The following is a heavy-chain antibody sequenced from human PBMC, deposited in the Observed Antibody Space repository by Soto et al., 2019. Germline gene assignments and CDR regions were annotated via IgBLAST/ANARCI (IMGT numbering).Heavy chain of an antibody. Sequence: GGCLRLSCAASGTIFSSYAMSWVRQAPGKGLEWVSVISGSGAITYYADSVKGRFTISRDNSKNTLYLQMNSLRAEDTAVYYCAKQRSSSWSHFDYWGQGTLVTVSS. CDR1: GTIFSSYA. J-gene: IGHJ4*02. D-gene: IGHD6-13*01. CDR3: AKQRSSSWSHFDY. V-gene: IGHV3-23*01. CDR2: ISGSGAIT.